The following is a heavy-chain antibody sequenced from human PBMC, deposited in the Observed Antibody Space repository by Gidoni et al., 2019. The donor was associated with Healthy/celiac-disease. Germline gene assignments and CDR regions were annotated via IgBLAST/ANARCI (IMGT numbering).Heavy chain of an antibody. CDR3: ARWAYDFWSGPPTGDFDY. CDR2: ISSSSSYT. J-gene: IGHJ4*02. V-gene: IGHV3-11*05. Sequence: QVQLVESGGGLVKPGGSLRLSCAASGFTFSDYYMSWIRQAPGKGLEWVSYISSSSSYTNYADSVKGRFTISRDNAKNSLYLQMNSLRAEDTAVYYCARWAYDFWSGPPTGDFDYWGQGTLVTVSS. D-gene: IGHD3-3*01. CDR1: GFTFSDYY.